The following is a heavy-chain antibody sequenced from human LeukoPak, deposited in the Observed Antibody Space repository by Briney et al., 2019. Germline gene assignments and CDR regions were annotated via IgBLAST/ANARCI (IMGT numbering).Heavy chain of an antibody. J-gene: IGHJ3*02. D-gene: IGHD6-19*01. Sequence: PSETLSLTCTVSGGSISSYYWSWIRQPPGKGLEWIGYIYYSGSANYNPSLKSRVTISVDTSKNQFSLKLSSVTAADTAVYYCARASLSSGWYSRAFDIWGQGTMVTVSS. CDR1: GGSISSYY. V-gene: IGHV4-59*01. CDR2: IYYSGSA. CDR3: ARASLSSGWYSRAFDI.